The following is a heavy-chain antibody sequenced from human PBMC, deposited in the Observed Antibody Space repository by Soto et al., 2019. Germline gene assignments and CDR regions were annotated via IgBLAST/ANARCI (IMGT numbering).Heavy chain of an antibody. J-gene: IGHJ6*02. CDR3: ARGDSTDCSNGVCSFFYNHDMDV. D-gene: IGHD2-8*01. V-gene: IGHV1-2*04. CDR1: GYSFTDYH. Sequence: ASVKGSCKASGYSFTDYHIHLGRPAPGQGLEWLGRINPKSGGTSTAQKFQGWVTMTTDTSISTASMELTRLTSDDTAIYYCARGDSTDCSNGVCSFFYNHDMDVWGQGTTVTVSS. CDR2: INPKSGGT.